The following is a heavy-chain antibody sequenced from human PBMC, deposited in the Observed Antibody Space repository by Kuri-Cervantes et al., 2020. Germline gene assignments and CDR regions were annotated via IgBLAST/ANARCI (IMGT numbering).Heavy chain of an antibody. CDR2: MNPNSGNT. CDR1: GYTFTSYD. D-gene: IGHD6-13*01. V-gene: IGHV1-8*01. Sequence: ASVKVSCKASGYTFTSYDINWVRQDTGQGLEWLGWMNPNSGNTGYAQTFQGRVTMTRNTSISTAYMVLSRLRSDDTAVYYCARLPAAGTEEYYFDYRGQGTLVTVSS. CDR3: ARLPAAGTEEYYFDY. J-gene: IGHJ4*02.